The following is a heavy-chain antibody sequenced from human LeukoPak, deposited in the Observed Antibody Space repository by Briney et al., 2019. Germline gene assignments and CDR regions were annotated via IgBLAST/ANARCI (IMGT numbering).Heavy chain of an antibody. V-gene: IGHV3-30*02. Sequence: PGGSLRLSCAASGFTFNNYGMHWVRQAPGKGLEWLALARYDGTNKNYGDSVKGRFTISRDNSKNMLYVQMNSLRTEDTALYYCAKESGPYSSGWWDHPEYYFDYWGQGILVTVSS. CDR2: ARYDGTNK. J-gene: IGHJ4*02. CDR1: GFTFNNYG. D-gene: IGHD6-19*01. CDR3: AKESGPYSSGWWDHPEYYFDY.